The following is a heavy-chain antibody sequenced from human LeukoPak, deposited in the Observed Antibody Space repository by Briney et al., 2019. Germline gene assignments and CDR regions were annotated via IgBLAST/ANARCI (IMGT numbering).Heavy chain of an antibody. CDR3: ARDRSGRWFDP. CDR2: ISAYNGNT. D-gene: IGHD3-3*01. CDR1: GYTFTGYY. V-gene: IGHV1-18*04. Sequence: ASVKVSCKASGYTFTGYYMHWVRQAPGQGLEWMGWISAYNGNTNYAQKLQGRVTMTTDTSTSTAYMELRSLRSDDTAVYYCARDRSGRWFDPWGQGTLVTVSS. J-gene: IGHJ5*02.